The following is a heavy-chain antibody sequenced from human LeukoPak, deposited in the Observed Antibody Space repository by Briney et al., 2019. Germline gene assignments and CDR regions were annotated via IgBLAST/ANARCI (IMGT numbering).Heavy chain of an antibody. D-gene: IGHD5-24*01. CDR3: ARFSLTTTMGVDY. CDR2: IYTSGST. CDR1: GGSISSGSYY. J-gene: IGHJ4*02. V-gene: IGHV4-61*02. Sequence: SETLSLTRTVSGGSISSGSYYWSWIRQPAGKGLEWIGRIYTSGSTNYNPSLKSRVTISVDTSKNQFSLKLSSVTAADTAVYYCARFSLTTTMGVDYWGQGTLVTVSS.